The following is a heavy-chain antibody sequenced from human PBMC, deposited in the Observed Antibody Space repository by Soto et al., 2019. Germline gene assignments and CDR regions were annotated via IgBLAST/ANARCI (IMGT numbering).Heavy chain of an antibody. Sequence: GASVKVSCKASGGTFSSYAISWVRQAPGQGLEWMGGIIPIFGTANYAQKFQGRVTITADKSTSTAYMELSSLRSEDTAVYYCARDLGLRDYVWGSYRYIANYFDYWGQGTLVTVSS. D-gene: IGHD3-16*02. CDR1: GGTFSSYA. V-gene: IGHV1-69*06. J-gene: IGHJ4*02. CDR3: ARDLGLRDYVWGSYRYIANYFDY. CDR2: IIPIFGTA.